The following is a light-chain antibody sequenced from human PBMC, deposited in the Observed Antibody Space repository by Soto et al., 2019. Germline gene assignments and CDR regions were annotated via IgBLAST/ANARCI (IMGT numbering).Light chain of an antibody. J-gene: IGLJ2*01. CDR3: SSYAGSNNYVV. V-gene: IGLV2-8*01. CDR2: EVS. CDR1: SSDVGGYNY. Sequence: QSALTQPPSASGSPGQSVTISCTGTSSDVGGYNYVSWYQQHPGKAPKLMICEVSKRPSGVPDRFSGSKSGNTASLTVSGLQAEDEADYYCSSYAGSNNYVVFGGGTKLTV.